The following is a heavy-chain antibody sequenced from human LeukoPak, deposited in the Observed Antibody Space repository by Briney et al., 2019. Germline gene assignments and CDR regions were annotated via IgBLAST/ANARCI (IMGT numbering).Heavy chain of an antibody. V-gene: IGHV3-30*04. Sequence: PGGSLRLSCAASGFTFSSYAMHWVRQAPGKGLEWVAVISYDGSNKYYADSVKGRFTISRDNSKNTLYLQMNSLRAEDTAVYYCARNYYDSSGYYIGYFQHWGQGTLVTVSS. J-gene: IGHJ1*01. CDR1: GFTFSSYA. CDR3: ARNYYDSSGYYIGYFQH. D-gene: IGHD3-22*01. CDR2: ISYDGSNK.